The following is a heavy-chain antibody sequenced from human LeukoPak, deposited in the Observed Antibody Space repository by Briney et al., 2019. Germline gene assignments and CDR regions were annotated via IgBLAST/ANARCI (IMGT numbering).Heavy chain of an antibody. J-gene: IGHJ4*02. CDR3: ARGVLNMTTVVTPDY. CDR2: ISAYNGNT. D-gene: IGHD4-23*01. V-gene: IGHV1-18*01. Sequence: ASVKVSCKASGYTFTSYGISWARQAPGQGLEWMGWISAYNGNTNYAQKLQGRVTMTTDTSTSTAYMELRSLRSDDTAVYYCARGVLNMTTVVTPDYWGQGTLVTVSS. CDR1: GYTFTSYG.